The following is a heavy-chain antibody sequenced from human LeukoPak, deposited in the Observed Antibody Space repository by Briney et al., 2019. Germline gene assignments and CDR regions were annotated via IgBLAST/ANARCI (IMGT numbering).Heavy chain of an antibody. J-gene: IGHJ6*02. D-gene: IGHD2-2*01. CDR2: IIPIFGIA. CDR1: GGTFSSYT. CDR3: ARSGSGEDIVVVPTTYSYYYDMDV. V-gene: IGHV1-69*02. Sequence: SVKVSCKASGGTFSSYTISWVRQAPGQGLEWMGRIIPIFGIANYAQNFQGRVTITADKSTRTAYMELSSLRSEDTAVYYCARSGSGEDIVVVPTTYSYYYDMDVWGQGTTVTVSS.